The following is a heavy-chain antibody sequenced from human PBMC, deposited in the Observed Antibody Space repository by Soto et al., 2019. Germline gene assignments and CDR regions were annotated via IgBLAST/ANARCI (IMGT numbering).Heavy chain of an antibody. CDR1: VFTCSSYE. Sequence: SLRLSCAASVFTCSSYEMNWFRQAPGKGLEWVSYISSSGSTIYYADSVKGRFTISRDNAKNSLYLQMNSLRAEDTAVYYCARDHKGGYYYYGMDVWGQGTTVTVSS. CDR2: ISSSGSTI. CDR3: ARDHKGGYYYYGMDV. J-gene: IGHJ6*02. V-gene: IGHV3-48*03.